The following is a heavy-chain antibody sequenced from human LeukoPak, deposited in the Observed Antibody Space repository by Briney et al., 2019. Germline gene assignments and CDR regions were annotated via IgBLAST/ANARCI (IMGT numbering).Heavy chain of an antibody. Sequence: SETLSLTCTVSGGSISSYFWSWIRQPPGKGLEWIGYIYYSGSTYYNPSLKSRVTISVDTSKNQFSLKLSSVTAADTAVYYCARYYYDSSGYYSWFDPWGQGTLVTVSS. CDR2: IYYSGST. J-gene: IGHJ5*02. D-gene: IGHD3-22*01. V-gene: IGHV4-59*08. CDR3: ARYYYDSSGYYSWFDP. CDR1: GGSISSYF.